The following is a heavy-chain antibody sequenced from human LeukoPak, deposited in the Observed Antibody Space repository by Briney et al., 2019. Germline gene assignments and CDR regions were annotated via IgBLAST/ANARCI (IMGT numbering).Heavy chain of an antibody. CDR2: ISAYNGNT. CDR1: GYTFNRYG. J-gene: IGHJ4*02. D-gene: IGHD2-2*01. V-gene: IGHV1-18*01. Sequence: ASVKVSCKASGYTFNRYGITWVRQAPGQGLEWMGWISAYNGNTNYAQKLQGRVTMTTDTSTNTAYMELRSLRSDDTAVYYCARDNSATSDCSSTSCFHFDYWGQGTLVTVSS. CDR3: ARDNSATSDCSSTSCFHFDY.